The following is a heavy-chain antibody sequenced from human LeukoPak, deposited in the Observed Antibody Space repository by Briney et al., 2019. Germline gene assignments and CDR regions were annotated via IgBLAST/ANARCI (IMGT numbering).Heavy chain of an antibody. J-gene: IGHJ4*02. CDR1: GYDFSTYW. Sequence: GESLKISCKGSGYDFSTYWIGWVRQMPGKHPEGMGIIYPGDSDTRYSPSFQGQVIISADKSISTTYLQWSSLKASDSAMYYCARQQIYQLGPNFDNWGQGTLVTVSS. V-gene: IGHV5-51*01. CDR3: ARQQIYQLGPNFDN. D-gene: IGHD5-12*01. CDR2: IYPGDSDT.